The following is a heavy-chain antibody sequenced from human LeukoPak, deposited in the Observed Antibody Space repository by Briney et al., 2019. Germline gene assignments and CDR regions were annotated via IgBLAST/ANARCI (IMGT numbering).Heavy chain of an antibody. CDR2: ISPTGGAI. CDR3: ASGIRERGFDY. J-gene: IGHJ4*02. CDR1: GFIFSDYV. D-gene: IGHD1-1*01. V-gene: IGHV3-21*01. Sequence: PGGSLRLSCAASGFIFSDYVMNWVRQAPGRGLEWVSSISPTGGAIFYADSLRGRFAISRDNAKNSLYLQMNSLRAEDTALYFCASGIRERGFDYWGQGTLVTVSS.